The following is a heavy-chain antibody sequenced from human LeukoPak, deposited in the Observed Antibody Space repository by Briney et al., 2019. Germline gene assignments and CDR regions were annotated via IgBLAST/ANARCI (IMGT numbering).Heavy chain of an antibody. J-gene: IGHJ4*02. D-gene: IGHD3-22*01. CDR1: GFTFSSYA. CDR2: ISYDGSNK. Sequence: GGSLRLSCAASGFTFSSYAMHWVRQAPGKGLEWVAVISYDGSNKYYADSVKGRFTISRDNSKNTLYLQMNSLRAEDTAVYYCAREYDSSGYDTLSGFYYFDYWGQGTLVTVSS. CDR3: AREYDSSGYDTLSGFYYFDY. V-gene: IGHV3-30-3*01.